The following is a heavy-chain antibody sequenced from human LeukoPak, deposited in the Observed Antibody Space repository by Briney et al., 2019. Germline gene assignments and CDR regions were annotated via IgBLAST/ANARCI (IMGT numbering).Heavy chain of an antibody. CDR3: AKAIN. CDR2: INPDGSGT. Sequence: PGGSLRLSCAASGFTFSRYWMHWVRQVPGKGLVWVSRINPDGSGTYYADSVKGRFTISRDNSKNTLYLQMNSLRAEDTAVYYCAKAINWGQGTLVTVSS. CDR1: GFTFSRYW. J-gene: IGHJ4*02. V-gene: IGHV3-74*01.